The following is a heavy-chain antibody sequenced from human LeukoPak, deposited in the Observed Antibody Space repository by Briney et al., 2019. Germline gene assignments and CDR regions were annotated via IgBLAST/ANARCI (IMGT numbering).Heavy chain of an antibody. J-gene: IGHJ5*02. Sequence: SGTLSLTCAVFGGSISSSNWWSWVRQPPGKGLAWIGEIYHSGSTNYNPSLKSRVTISVDTSKNQFSLKLSSVTAADTAVYYCARDLSHDYGVVQSYNWFDPWGQGTLVTVSS. D-gene: IGHD4-17*01. CDR2: IYHSGST. CDR3: ARDLSHDYGVVQSYNWFDP. V-gene: IGHV4-4*02. CDR1: GGSISSSNW.